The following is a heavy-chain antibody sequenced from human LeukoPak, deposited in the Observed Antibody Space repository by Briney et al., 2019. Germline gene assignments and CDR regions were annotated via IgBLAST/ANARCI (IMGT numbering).Heavy chain of an antibody. V-gene: IGHV3-30*03. J-gene: IGHJ4*02. Sequence: GGSLRLSCAASGFTFSSYGMHWVRQAPCKGLEWVAVIPYDGSNKYYADSVKGRFTISRDNSKNTLYLQMNSLRAEDTAVYYCATGNYFDYWGQGTLVTVSS. CDR1: GFTFSSYG. D-gene: IGHD1-14*01. CDR2: IPYDGSNK. CDR3: ATGNYFDY.